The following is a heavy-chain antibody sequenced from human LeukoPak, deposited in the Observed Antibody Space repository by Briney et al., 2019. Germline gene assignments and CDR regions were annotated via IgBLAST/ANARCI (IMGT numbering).Heavy chain of an antibody. D-gene: IGHD3-10*01. CDR2: INTNTGNP. CDR3: AREMMADYYGSGSYLTT. Sequence: ASVKVSCKASGYTFTSYAMNWVRQAPGQGLEWMGWINTNTGNPTYAQGFTGRFVFSLDTSVSTAYLQISSLKAEDTAVYYCAREMMADYYGSGSYLTTWGQGTLVTVSS. J-gene: IGHJ4*02. V-gene: IGHV7-4-1*02. CDR1: GYTFTSYA.